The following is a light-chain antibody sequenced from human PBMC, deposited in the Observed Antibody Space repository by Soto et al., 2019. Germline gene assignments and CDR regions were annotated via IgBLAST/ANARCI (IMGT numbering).Light chain of an antibody. Sequence: DIQMTQSPSSLSASVGDRVTITCRASPSISSYLNWYQQKPGKAPKLLIYAASSLQSGVPSRFSGSGSGTDFTLTISSLQPEDFATYYCQQSYSTPHLTFGGGTKVEIK. CDR1: PSISSY. J-gene: IGKJ4*01. CDR3: QQSYSTPHLT. V-gene: IGKV1-39*01. CDR2: AAS.